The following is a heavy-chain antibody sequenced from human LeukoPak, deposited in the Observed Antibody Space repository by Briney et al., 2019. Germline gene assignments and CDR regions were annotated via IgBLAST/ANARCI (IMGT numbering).Heavy chain of an antibody. CDR1: GFTFDDYA. V-gene: IGHV3-9*03. CDR2: ISWNSGSI. Sequence: GGSLRLSCAASGFTFDDYAMHWVRQAPGKGLEWVSGISWNSGSIGYADSVKGRFTISRDNAKNSLYLQMNSLRAEDMALYYCAKDLKSXSSXXXYWXQGTLVTVSS. CDR3: AKDLKSXSSXXXY. J-gene: IGHJ4*02. D-gene: IGHD6-19*01.